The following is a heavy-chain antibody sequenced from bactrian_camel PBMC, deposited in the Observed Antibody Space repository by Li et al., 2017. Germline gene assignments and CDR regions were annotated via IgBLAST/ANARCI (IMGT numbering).Heavy chain of an antibody. CDR2: IDGDGST. Sequence: HVQLVESGGGSVQVGGSLRLSCAASGYTYRRHCMGWFRQAPGKEREGVAYIDGDGSTTYAASVKGRATISKDNAKNTLYLQMNSLKPEDTAMYYCAADPRRWGGNSLNKADFAYWGQGTQVTVSS. CDR1: GYTYRRHC. D-gene: IGHD5*01. V-gene: IGHV3S53*01. J-gene: IGHJ6*01. CDR3: AADPRRWGGNSLNKADFAY.